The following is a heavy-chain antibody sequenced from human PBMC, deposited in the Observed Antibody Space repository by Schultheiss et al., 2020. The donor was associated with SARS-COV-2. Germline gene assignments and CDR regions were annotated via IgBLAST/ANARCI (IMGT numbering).Heavy chain of an antibody. V-gene: IGHV4-34*01. D-gene: IGHD1-7*01. CDR1: GGSISSYY. Sequence: SETLSLTCTVSGGSISSYYWSWIRQPPGKGLEWIGEINHSGSTNYNPSLKSRVTISVDTSKNQFSLKLSSVTAADTAVYYCARVPSTGTIDYWGQGTLVTVSS. CDR3: ARVPSTGTIDY. CDR2: INHSGST. J-gene: IGHJ4*02.